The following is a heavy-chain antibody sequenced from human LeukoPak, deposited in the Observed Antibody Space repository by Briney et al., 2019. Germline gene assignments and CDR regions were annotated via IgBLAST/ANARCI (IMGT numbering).Heavy chain of an antibody. Sequence: GGSLRLSCAASGFTFSGSAIHWVRPSCGKGLEGVGQIDKKDKGYATATAYAASVKGRFTISRDDSINTAYLQMKSLKTEDTALYYCTRDSGTYNWFDPWGQGTLVTVSS. J-gene: IGHJ5*02. CDR1: GFTFSGSA. D-gene: IGHD1-26*01. CDR2: IDKKDKGYATAT. V-gene: IGHV3-73*01. CDR3: TRDSGTYNWFDP.